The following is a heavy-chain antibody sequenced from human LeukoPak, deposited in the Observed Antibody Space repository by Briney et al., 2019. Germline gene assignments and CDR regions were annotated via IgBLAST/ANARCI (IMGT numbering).Heavy chain of an antibody. J-gene: IGHJ6*03. CDR3: ARDPGGYSFGGYYYMDV. Sequence: GGSLGLSCAASGFTFSNAWMSWVRQAPGKGLEWVGRIKSKTDGGTTDYAAPVKGRFTISRDDSKNTLYLQMNSLRAEDTALYYCARDPGGYSFGGYYYMDVWGKGTTVTVSS. D-gene: IGHD5-18*01. CDR2: IKSKTDGGTT. CDR1: GFTFSNAW. V-gene: IGHV3-15*01.